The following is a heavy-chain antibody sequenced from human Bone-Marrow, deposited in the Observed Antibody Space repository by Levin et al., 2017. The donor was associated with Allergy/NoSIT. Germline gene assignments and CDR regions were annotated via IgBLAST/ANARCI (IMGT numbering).Heavy chain of an antibody. D-gene: IGHD1-26*01. CDR1: GFRFSTSG. J-gene: IGHJ4*02. Sequence: PGGSLRLSCAASGFRFSTSGMHWVRQAPGKGLEWVAVIWSDGNKGYYADSVKGRFTVSRDNSKNTLYLQMNNLSAEDTAIYYCARERELHFDYWGQGTLVTVSS. CDR2: IWSDGNKG. CDR3: ARERELHFDY. V-gene: IGHV3-33*01.